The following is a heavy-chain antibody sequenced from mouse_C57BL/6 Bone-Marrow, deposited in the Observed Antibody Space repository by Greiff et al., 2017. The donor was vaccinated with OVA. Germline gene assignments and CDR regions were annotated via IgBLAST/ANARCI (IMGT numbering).Heavy chain of an antibody. J-gene: IGHJ4*01. V-gene: IGHV1-74*01. D-gene: IGHD2-4*01. CDR2: IHPSDSDT. CDR1: GYTFTSYW. CDR3: AKIYYDYPYAMDY. Sequence: VQLQQPGAELVKPGASVKVSCKASGYTFTSYWMHWVKQRPGQGLEWIGRIHPSDSDTNYNQKFKGKATLTVDKSSSTAYMQLSSLTSEDSAVYYCAKIYYDYPYAMDYWGQGTSVTVSS.